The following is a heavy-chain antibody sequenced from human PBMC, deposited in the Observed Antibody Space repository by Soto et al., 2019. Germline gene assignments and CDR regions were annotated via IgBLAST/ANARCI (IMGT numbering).Heavy chain of an antibody. CDR3: AKIGITGTTFYFDY. CDR2: ISGSGGST. V-gene: IGHV3-23*01. Sequence: GGSLRLSCAASGFTFSTYPMSWVRQPQGKGLEWVSAISGSGGSTYYADSVKGRFTISRDNSKNTLYLQMNSLRAEDTAVYYCAKIGITGTTFYFDYWGQGTLVTVSS. CDR1: GFTFSTYP. J-gene: IGHJ4*02. D-gene: IGHD1-7*01.